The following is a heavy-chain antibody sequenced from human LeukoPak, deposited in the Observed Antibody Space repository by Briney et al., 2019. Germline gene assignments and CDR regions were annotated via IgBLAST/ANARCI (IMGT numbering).Heavy chain of an antibody. J-gene: IGHJ4*02. CDR3: ARSVDIVATTPDY. CDR2: ISSSSSTI. V-gene: IGHV3-48*01. CDR1: GFTFSSYS. Sequence: GGSLRLSCAASGFTFSSYSMNWVRQAPGKGLEWVSYISSSSSTIYYADSVKGRFTISRDNAKNSLYLQMNSLRAEDTAVYYCARSVDIVATTPDYWGQGTLVTVSS. D-gene: IGHD5-12*01.